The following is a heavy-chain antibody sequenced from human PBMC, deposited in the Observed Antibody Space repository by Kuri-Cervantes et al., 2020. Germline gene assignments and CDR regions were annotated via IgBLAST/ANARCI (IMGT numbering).Heavy chain of an antibody. V-gene: IGHV3-33*03. J-gene: IGHJ4*02. CDR3: ASKTMVEINFFDY. D-gene: IGHD3-10*01. CDR2: IWYDGSNK. Sequence: GESLKISCAASGFTFSSYGMHWVRQAPGKGLEWVAVIWYDGSNKYYADPVKGRFTILRDNAKNPLYLQMNSLRAEDTAVYYCASKTMVEINFFDYWGQGTLVTVSS. CDR1: GFTFSSYG.